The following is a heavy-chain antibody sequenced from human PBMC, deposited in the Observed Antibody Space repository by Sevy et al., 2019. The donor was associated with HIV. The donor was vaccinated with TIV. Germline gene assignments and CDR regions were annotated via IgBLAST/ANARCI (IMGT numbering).Heavy chain of an antibody. D-gene: IGHD2-15*01. J-gene: IGHJ4*02. CDR3: ARIIWHRWDY. CDR2: INIDGSEQ. Sequence: GGSLRLSCAVSGFSFSNTWMSWVRQAPGKGLEWVANINIDGSEQNYVDSVKDRFSISRDNAKNSLYLQMNSLRAEDTAVYYCARIIWHRWDYWGQGTLVTVSS. CDR1: GFSFSNTW. V-gene: IGHV3-7*01.